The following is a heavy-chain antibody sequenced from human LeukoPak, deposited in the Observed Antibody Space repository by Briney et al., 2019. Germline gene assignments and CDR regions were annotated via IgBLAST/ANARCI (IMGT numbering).Heavy chain of an antibody. CDR1: GYTFTSHG. D-gene: IGHD1-7*01. V-gene: IGHV1-18*01. J-gene: IGHJ4*02. CDR2: ISANNGDT. Sequence: GASVKVSCKASGYTFTSHGISRVRQAPGQGLEWMGWISANNGDTKYAEKFPGRVTMTTDTSTGTAYMELRSLRSDDTAVYYCATATNWNYASDYWGQGTLVTVSS. CDR3: ATATNWNYASDY.